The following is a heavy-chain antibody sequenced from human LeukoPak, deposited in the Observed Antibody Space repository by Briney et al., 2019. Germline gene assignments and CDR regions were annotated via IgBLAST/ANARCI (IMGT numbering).Heavy chain of an antibody. D-gene: IGHD2-2*01. CDR2: ISTDGSTT. CDR1: GFTLSNYW. V-gene: IGHV3-74*01. J-gene: IGHJ3*02. Sequence: PGRALRLSRAASGFTLSNYWMHWVRQAPGKGLVWVSRISTDGSTTSYADSVKGRFTISRDNSKTTLYFQMNSLRAEDTAVYDCARQYCSSASCNGAFDIWGQGTMVTVSS. CDR3: ARQYCSSASCNGAFDI.